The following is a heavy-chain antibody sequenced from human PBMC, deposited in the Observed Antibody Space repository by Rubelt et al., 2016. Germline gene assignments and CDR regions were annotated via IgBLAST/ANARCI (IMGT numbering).Heavy chain of an antibody. CDR1: GFTFINFA. V-gene: IGHV3-23*01. Sequence: GGGLGQPGGSLRLSCAASGFTFINFAMNWVRQAPGKGLEWVSTINGDGRNTYYADSVEGRFTISRDNAKNTLYLQMDSLRDEDTGIYYCAKDDYGMDIWGQGTTVSVSS. CDR3: AKDDYGMDI. CDR2: INGDGRNT. J-gene: IGHJ6*02.